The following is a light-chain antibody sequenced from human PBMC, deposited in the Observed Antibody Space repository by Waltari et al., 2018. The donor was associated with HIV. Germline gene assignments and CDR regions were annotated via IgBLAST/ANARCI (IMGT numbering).Light chain of an antibody. V-gene: IGLV1-44*01. CDR2: SNN. J-gene: IGLJ1*01. CDR3: ATWDDSLNGYV. Sequence: QSVLTQPPSASGTPGQRVTISCPGSSANIGSRTVTWYQQLPGTAPKLLIYSNNQRPSGVPDRFSGSKSGTSAALAISGLQSEDEADYYCATWDDSLNGYVLGAGTRVTVL. CDR1: SANIGSRT.